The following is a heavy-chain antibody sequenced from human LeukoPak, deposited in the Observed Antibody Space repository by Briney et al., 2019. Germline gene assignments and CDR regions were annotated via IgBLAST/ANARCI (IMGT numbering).Heavy chain of an antibody. CDR1: GFTFSSYE. V-gene: IGHV3-48*03. CDR2: ISSSGSTI. D-gene: IGHD2-21*01. CDR3: AREVASLDY. J-gene: IGHJ4*02. Sequence: GGSLRLSCAASGFTFSSYEMNWVRQAPGKGLEWVSYISSSGSTIYYADSVKGRFTISRDNAKNSLYLQMNSLRAEDTAVYYCAREVASLDYWGQGTLVTVSS.